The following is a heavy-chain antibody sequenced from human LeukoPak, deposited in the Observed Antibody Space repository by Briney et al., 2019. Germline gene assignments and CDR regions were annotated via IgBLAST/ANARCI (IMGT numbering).Heavy chain of an antibody. J-gene: IGHJ4*02. V-gene: IGHV3-48*01. CDR1: GLTFSSYN. D-gene: IGHD6-13*01. CDR2: ISTSSSTI. Sequence: PGGSLRLSCAASGLTFSSYNMNWVRQAPGKGLEWVSHISTSSSTIYYADSVKGRFTISRDNAKNSLYLQMNSLRAEDTAVYYCARTIAEAARFDYWGQGTLVTVSS. CDR3: ARTIAEAARFDY.